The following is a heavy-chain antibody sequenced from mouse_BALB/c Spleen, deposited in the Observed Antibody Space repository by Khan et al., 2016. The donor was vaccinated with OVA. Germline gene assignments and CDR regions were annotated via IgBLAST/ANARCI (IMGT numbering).Heavy chain of an antibody. CDR3: VRGTNDH. V-gene: IGHV1S135*01. D-gene: IGHD2-3*01. CDR2: IDPFTGDT. Sequence: QQQQAGPDLMKPGASVILSSEASGYSFTSYYLLWVYHSHVTSPPWIGYIDPFTGDTDYNQNFNANATFTVDNSSNPAFMHLSSLPSDDPAVYSGVRGTNDHWGEGTVVTVSA. J-gene: IGHJ3*01. CDR1: GYSFTSYY.